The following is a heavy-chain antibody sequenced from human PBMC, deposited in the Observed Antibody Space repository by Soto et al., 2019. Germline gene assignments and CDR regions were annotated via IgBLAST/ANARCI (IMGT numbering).Heavy chain of an antibody. Sequence: SGPTLVNPTQTLTLTCTFSGFSLSTNGMRVSWIRQPPGKALEWLARIDWDDDKFYNTSLKSRLTISKDTSKNQVVLTMTIVDPVETATYYCARIRTSSSGWFVFDYWGHGTLVTSPQ. V-gene: IGHV2-70*04. J-gene: IGHJ4*01. CDR1: GFSLSTNGMR. CDR2: IDWDDDK. CDR3: ARIRTSSSGWFVFDY. D-gene: IGHD6-19*01.